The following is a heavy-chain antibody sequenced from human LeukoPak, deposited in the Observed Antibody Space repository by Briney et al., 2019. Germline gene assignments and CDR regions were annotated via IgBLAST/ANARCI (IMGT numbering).Heavy chain of an antibody. D-gene: IGHD3-10*01. CDR1: GFTFSTYS. Sequence: GGSLRLSCAASGFTFSTYSMNWVRQAPGKGLEWVSSIATSSDYIYYAGSLKGRFTISRDNAKNSLYLHMNSLRPDDTAVYYCARGRSITILRGVAISDGFDIWGHGTKVTVS. CDR3: ARGRSITILRGVAISDGFDI. CDR2: IATSSDYI. V-gene: IGHV3-21*06. J-gene: IGHJ3*02.